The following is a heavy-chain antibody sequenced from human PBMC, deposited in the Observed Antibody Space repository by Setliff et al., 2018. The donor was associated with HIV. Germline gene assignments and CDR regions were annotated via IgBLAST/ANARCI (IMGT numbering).Heavy chain of an antibody. D-gene: IGHD6-19*01. CDR1: GDSISGGYY. V-gene: IGHV4-38-2*01. J-gene: IGHJ4*02. Sequence: SETLSLTCAVSGDSISGGYYWAWIRQAPGKGLEWVGSVSHRGTTYYKSSLKSRVTIAADTPKNQVSLNLRAVTAADTAVYYCARYWGSYSGWYGFFDFWGQGAQVTVSS. CDR3: ARYWGSYSGWYGFFDF. CDR2: VSHRGTT.